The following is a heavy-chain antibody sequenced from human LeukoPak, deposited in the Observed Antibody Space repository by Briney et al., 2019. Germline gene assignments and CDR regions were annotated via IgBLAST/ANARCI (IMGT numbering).Heavy chain of an antibody. V-gene: IGHV1-18*01. J-gene: IGHJ6*02. CDR2: ISAYNGNT. CDR1: GYTFTSYG. D-gene: IGHD3-10*01. Sequence: GASVKVSCKASGYTFTSYGISWVRQAPGQGLEWMGWISAYNGNTNYAQKLQGRVTMTTDTSTSTAYMELRSLRSDDTAVYYCARGNVLLWFGELLPNYYYGMDVWGQGTTVTVSS. CDR3: ARGNVLLWFGELLPNYYYGMDV.